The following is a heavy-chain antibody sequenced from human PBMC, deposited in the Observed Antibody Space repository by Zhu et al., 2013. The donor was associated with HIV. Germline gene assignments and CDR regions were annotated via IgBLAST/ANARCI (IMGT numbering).Heavy chain of an antibody. CDR2: IIPIFDTT. D-gene: IGHD2-2*01. CDR3: IRGPGYCSSASCSDFYYSMDV. J-gene: IGHJ6*03. CDR1: GGTFRNYA. V-gene: IGHV1-69*01. Sequence: QVQLVQSGAEVKKPGSSVKVSCKASGGTFRNYAITWLRQAPGQGLEWMGGIIPIFDTTNYAQNFQGRVTITADDSMSTAYMELSSLTSEDTAVYYCIRGPGYCSSASCSDFYYSMDVWGQGTTVTVSS.